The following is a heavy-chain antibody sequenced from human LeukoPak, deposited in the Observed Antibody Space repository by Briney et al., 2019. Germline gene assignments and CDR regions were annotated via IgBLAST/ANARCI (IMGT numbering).Heavy chain of an antibody. Sequence: GGSLRLSCAASGFTFSDHYMEWVRQAPGKGLEWVGRIRNKANSYTTEYAASVKGRFTISRDDSKASLYLQMNSLKTEDTAFYYSTNSPPSGIYLFGYWGQGTVVTVSS. CDR3: TNSPPSGIYLFGY. J-gene: IGHJ4*02. V-gene: IGHV3-72*01. CDR2: IRNKANSYTT. CDR1: GFTFSDHY. D-gene: IGHD1-26*01.